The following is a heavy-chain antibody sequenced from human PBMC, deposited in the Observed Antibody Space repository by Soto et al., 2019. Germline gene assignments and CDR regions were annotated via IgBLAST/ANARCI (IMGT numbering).Heavy chain of an antibody. D-gene: IGHD3-16*01. V-gene: IGHV1-46*01. CDR2: INPSGGST. Sequence: ASVKVSCKASGYTFTSYYMHWVRQAPGQGLEWMGIINPSGGSTSYAQKFQGRVTMTRDTSTSTVYMELSSLRSEDTAVYYCARGPGSRGYYYYGMDVWGKGTTVTVSS. J-gene: IGHJ6*04. CDR1: GYTFTSYY. CDR3: ARGPGSRGYYYYGMDV.